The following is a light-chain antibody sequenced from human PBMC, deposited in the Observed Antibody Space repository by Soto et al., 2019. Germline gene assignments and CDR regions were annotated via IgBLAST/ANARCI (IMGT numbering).Light chain of an antibody. CDR3: QQLNSYPLT. CDR2: AAS. J-gene: IGKJ4*01. CDR1: QGISSY. Sequence: DIQLTQSPSFLSASVGDRVTITCRASQGISSYLAWYQQKPGKAPKLLIYAASTLQSGVPSRFSGSGSGTEFTLTISSLQTEDFATYYCQQLNSYPLTFGGGPKVDIK. V-gene: IGKV1-9*01.